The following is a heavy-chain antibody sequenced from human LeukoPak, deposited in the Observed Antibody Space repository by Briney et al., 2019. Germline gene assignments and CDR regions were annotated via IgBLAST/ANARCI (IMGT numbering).Heavy chain of an antibody. CDR2: INDDGRAT. CDR1: GFLFSSYW. Sequence: GGSLRLSCAASGFLFSSYWMHWVRQAPGKGLVWVSRINDDGRATFYADSVKGRFTISRDNAKNTLFLQINSLRAEDTAVYYCAREILAPGKTHDYWGQGTLVTVSS. J-gene: IGHJ4*02. CDR3: AREILAPGKTHDY. V-gene: IGHV3-74*01.